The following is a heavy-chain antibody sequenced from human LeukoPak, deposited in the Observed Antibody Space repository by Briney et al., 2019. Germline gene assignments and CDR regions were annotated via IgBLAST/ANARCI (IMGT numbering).Heavy chain of an antibody. CDR2: ISDNGGGT. CDR3: AKESGALGAPLYDY. Sequence: GASLRLSYAASGFTFSSSAMGSARQAPGGGREWDSGISDNGGGTYYADSLKGRFTISRDNSKNMLYLQMNSLRAEDTAVYYCAKESGALGAPLYDYWGRGILVTASS. D-gene: IGHD4/OR15-4a*01. V-gene: IGHV3-23*01. CDR1: GFTFSSSA. J-gene: IGHJ4*02.